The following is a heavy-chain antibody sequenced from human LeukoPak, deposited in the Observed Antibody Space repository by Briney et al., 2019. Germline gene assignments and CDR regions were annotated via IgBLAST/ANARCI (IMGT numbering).Heavy chain of an antibody. V-gene: IGHV4-30-4*01. Sequence: PSETLSLTCDVSGGSISRGDYHWSWIRQPPGKGLEWIGYIYYTGSTYYHPSLKSRVTISVDTSKNQFSLKLNSVTATDTAVYYCARHYGPWGQGILVTVSS. CDR3: ARHYGP. CDR2: IYYTGST. J-gene: IGHJ4*02. CDR1: GGSISRGDYH. D-gene: IGHD3-16*01.